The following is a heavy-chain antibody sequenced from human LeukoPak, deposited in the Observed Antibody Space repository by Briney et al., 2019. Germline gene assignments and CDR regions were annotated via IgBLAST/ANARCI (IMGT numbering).Heavy chain of an antibody. CDR2: MNPNSGNT. Sequence: ASVKVSCKASGYTFTSYDINWVRQATGQGLEWMGWMNPNSGNTGYAQKFQGRVTMTRNTSISTAYMELSSLRSEDTAVYYCARVAEGYYYGSGSYRPYYYYYMDVWGKGTTVTVSS. CDR1: GYTFTSYD. J-gene: IGHJ6*03. V-gene: IGHV1-8*01. D-gene: IGHD3-10*01. CDR3: ARVAEGYYYGSGSYRPYYYYYMDV.